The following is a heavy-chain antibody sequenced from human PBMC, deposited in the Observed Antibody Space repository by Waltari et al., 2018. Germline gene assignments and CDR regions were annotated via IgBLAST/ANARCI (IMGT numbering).Heavy chain of an antibody. V-gene: IGHV3-23*01. CDR1: GFTFISYA. Sequence: EVHLLESAGGLAQHAGSLRLSCPAPGFTFISYAMSWVRQAPGKGLEWVSGISDSGVITKYADSVKGRFTVSRDNSKNTVFLQLNSLRAEDTAIYYCARHLYSIDYLELGNWGQGTLVTVSS. CDR3: ARHLYSIDYLELGN. J-gene: IGHJ4*02. D-gene: IGHD3-22*01. CDR2: ISDSGVIT.